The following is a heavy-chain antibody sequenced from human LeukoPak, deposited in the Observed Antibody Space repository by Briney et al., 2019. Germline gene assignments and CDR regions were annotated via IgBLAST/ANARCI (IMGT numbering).Heavy chain of an antibody. CDR1: GFTFSSYE. CDR2: ISSSGSTI. J-gene: IGHJ4*02. V-gene: IGHV3-48*03. CDR3: VTVAGATKGHYFDY. Sequence: GGSLRLSCAASGFTFSSYEMNWVRQAPGKGLEWVSYISSSGSTIYYADSVKGRFTISRDNAKNSLYLQVNSLRAEDTAVYYCVTVAGATKGHYFDYWGQGTLVTVSS. D-gene: IGHD1-26*01.